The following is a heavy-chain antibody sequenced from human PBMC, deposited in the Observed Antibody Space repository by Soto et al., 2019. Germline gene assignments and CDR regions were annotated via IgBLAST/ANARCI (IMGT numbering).Heavy chain of an antibody. CDR1: CGSVSSANYY. CDR3: ARDNENTEIRAFDI. J-gene: IGHJ3*02. D-gene: IGHD1-1*01. V-gene: IGHV4-61*01. Sequence: SETLSLTCTFSCGSVSSANYYWNWIRQPPGKGLEWIGYIYYSGSTNYNPSLKSRVTISVDTSKNQFSLRLSSVTAADTAVYFCARDNENTEIRAFDIWGQGTMVTVSS. CDR2: IYYSGST.